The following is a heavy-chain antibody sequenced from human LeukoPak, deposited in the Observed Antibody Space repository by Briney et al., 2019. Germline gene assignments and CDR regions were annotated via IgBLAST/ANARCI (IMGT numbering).Heavy chain of an antibody. Sequence: GGSLRFSCAASGFTFSSYEMNWVRQAPGKGLEWFSYISSSGSTIYYADSVKGRFTISRDNAKNSLYLQMNGLRAEDTAVYYCARERGRGLWFGEPKYGMDVWGQGTAVTVSS. D-gene: IGHD3-10*01. V-gene: IGHV3-48*03. CDR3: ARERGRGLWFGEPKYGMDV. CDR1: GFTFSSYE. J-gene: IGHJ6*02. CDR2: ISSSGSTI.